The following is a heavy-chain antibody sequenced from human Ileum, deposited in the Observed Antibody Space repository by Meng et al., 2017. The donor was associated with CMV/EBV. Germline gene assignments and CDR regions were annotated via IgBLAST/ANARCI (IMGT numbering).Heavy chain of an antibody. V-gene: IGHV1-46*01. CDR2: IYPSGDST. Sequence: ASVKVSCKASGYTLSNYYVHWVRQAPGQGLEWMGIIYPSGDSTSYAQKFQGRGTMTRDTSTSTVYMELSSLRSEDTAVYYCARDPPPYCSSTSCYIGGLDYWGQGTLVTVSS. CDR1: GYTLSNYY. D-gene: IGHD2-2*02. CDR3: ARDPPPYCSSTSCYIGGLDY. J-gene: IGHJ4*02.